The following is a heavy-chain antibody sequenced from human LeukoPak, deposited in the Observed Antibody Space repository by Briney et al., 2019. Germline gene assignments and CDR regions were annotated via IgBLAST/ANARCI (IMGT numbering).Heavy chain of an antibody. CDR1: GYTLTELS. D-gene: IGHD6-19*01. V-gene: IGHV1-24*01. CDR3: GTDPYSSGWYHY. CDR2: FDPEDGET. Sequence: ASVKVSCKVSGYTLTELSMHWVRQAPGKGLEWMGGFDPEDGETIYAQKFQGRVTMTEDTSTDTAHMELSSLRSEDTAVYRCGTDPYSSGWYHYWGQGTLVPVSS. J-gene: IGHJ4*02.